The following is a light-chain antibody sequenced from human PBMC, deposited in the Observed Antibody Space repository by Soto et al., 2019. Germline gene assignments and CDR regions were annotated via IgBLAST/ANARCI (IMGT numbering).Light chain of an antibody. J-gene: IGLJ2*01. Sequence: QSVLTQPPSVSGAPGQRVTISCTGSSSNIGAGYDVHWYQQLPGTAPKLIIYGISNRPSGVPDRFSGSKSGTSASLAITGLQAEDEADYYCQSYDSSLSVVVFGGGTKLTVL. CDR2: GIS. V-gene: IGLV1-40*01. CDR1: SSNIGAGYD. CDR3: QSYDSSLSVVV.